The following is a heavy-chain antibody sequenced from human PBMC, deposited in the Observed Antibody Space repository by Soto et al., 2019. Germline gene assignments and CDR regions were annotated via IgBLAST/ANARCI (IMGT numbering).Heavy chain of an antibody. Sequence: PGGSLRLSCAASGFTFSSYDMHWVRQATGKGLEWVSAIGTAGDTYYPGSVKGRFTISRDNSKNTLYLQMNSLRAEDTAVYYCAKDPSQGGSYYRGLGYFDYWGQGTLVTVSS. D-gene: IGHD1-26*01. CDR3: AKDPSQGGSYYRGLGYFDY. CDR1: GFTFSSYD. CDR2: IGTAGDT. V-gene: IGHV3-13*01. J-gene: IGHJ4*02.